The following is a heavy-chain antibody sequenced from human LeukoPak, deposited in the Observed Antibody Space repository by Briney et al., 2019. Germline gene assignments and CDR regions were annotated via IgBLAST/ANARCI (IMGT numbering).Heavy chain of an antibody. CDR3: ASSVDSSGYFPFDY. J-gene: IGHJ4*02. CDR1: GGSISSYY. Sequence: PSETLSLTCTVSGGSISSYYWSWIRQPPGKGLEWIGYIYYSGSTNYNPSPKSRVTISVDTSKNQFSLKLSSVTAADTAVYYCASSVDSSGYFPFDYWGQGTLVTVSS. V-gene: IGHV4-59*01. D-gene: IGHD3-22*01. CDR2: IYYSGST.